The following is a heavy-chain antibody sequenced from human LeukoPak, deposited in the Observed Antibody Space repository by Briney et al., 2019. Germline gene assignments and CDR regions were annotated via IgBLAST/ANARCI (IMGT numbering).Heavy chain of an antibody. CDR2: IYPRDGST. CDR1: GYTFTSNY. Sequence: GASVKVSCKASGYTFTSNYIHWVRQAPGQGLEWMGMIYPRDGSTSYAQKFQGRVTVTRDTSTSTVHMELSGLRSEDTAVYHCARDQVGFDYWGQGTLVTVSS. CDR3: ARDQVGFDY. V-gene: IGHV1-46*01. J-gene: IGHJ4*02. D-gene: IGHD2-2*01.